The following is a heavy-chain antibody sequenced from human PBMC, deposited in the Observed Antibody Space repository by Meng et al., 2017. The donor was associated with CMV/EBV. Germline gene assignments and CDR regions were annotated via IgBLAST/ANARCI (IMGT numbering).Heavy chain of an antibody. V-gene: IGHV4-39*07. D-gene: IGHD3-10*01. CDR3: VTWLWFGELSGYYFDY. Sequence: PLQDSCPGLVKPSEHLSLTWTVSGGAISSSSCYWGWFRQPPGKGLELIGSIYYSGSTYYNPSLKSRVTISVDTSKNQFSLKLSSVTAADTAVYYCVTWLWFGELSGYYFDYWGQGTLVTVSS. J-gene: IGHJ4*02. CDR2: IYYSGST. CDR1: GGAISSSSCY.